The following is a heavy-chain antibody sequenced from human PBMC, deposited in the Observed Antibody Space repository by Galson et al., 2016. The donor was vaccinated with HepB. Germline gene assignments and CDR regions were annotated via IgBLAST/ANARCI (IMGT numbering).Heavy chain of an antibody. Sequence: TLSLTCSVSGGSINGDTYYWSWIRQPAGKGLEWIGRIYSIGNTNYSPSLKSRLTISVDTSKNQFSLKLSSVTAADTAVYYCARVAAGVHWFDPWGQGTLVTVSS. CDR3: ARVAAGVHWFDP. V-gene: IGHV4-61*02. CDR2: IYSIGNT. J-gene: IGHJ5*02. CDR1: GGSINGDTYY. D-gene: IGHD6-25*01.